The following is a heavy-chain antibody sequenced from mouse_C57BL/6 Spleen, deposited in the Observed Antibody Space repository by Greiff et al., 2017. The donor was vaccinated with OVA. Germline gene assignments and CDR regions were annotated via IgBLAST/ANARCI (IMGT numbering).Heavy chain of an antibody. J-gene: IGHJ1*03. CDR1: GYTFTSYW. D-gene: IGHD2-4*01. CDR3: AREDYPAV. V-gene: IGHV1-74*01. CDR2: IHPSDSDT. Sequence: QVHVKQPGAELVKPGASVKVSCKASGYTFTSYWMHWVKQRPGQGLEWIGRIHPSDSDTNYNQKFKGKATLTVYKSSSTAYMQLSSLTSEDSAVYYCAREDYPAVWGTGTTVTVSS.